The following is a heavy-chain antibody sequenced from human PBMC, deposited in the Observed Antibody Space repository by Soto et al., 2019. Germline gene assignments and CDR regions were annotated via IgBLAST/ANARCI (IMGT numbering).Heavy chain of an antibody. J-gene: IGHJ4*02. D-gene: IGHD2-21*02. Sequence: SETLSLTCIVSGESISSSSYYWGWIRQPPGKGLEWIGSIYYSGRAYYNPSLKSRVTISIDTSKNQFSLKLSSVTATDTAVYYCARQRTTVVTQAYFDHWGQGALVTVSS. CDR2: IYYSGRA. V-gene: IGHV4-39*01. CDR1: GESISSSSYY. CDR3: ARQRTTVVTQAYFDH.